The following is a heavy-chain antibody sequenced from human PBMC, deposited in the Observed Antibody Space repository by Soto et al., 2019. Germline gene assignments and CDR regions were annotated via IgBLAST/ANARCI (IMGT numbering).Heavy chain of an antibody. CDR2: IYYSGST. J-gene: IGHJ6*02. CDR3: ARHGRSDYYDSSGHGGDYYYYGMHV. D-gene: IGHD3-22*01. CDR1: GGSISSSSYY. V-gene: IGHV4-39*01. Sequence: TLSLTCTVSGGSISSSSYYWGWIRQPPGKGLEWIGSIYYSGSTYYNPSLKSRVTISVDTSKNQFSLKLSSVTAADTAVYYCARHGRSDYYDSSGHGGDYYYYGMHVWGQGT.